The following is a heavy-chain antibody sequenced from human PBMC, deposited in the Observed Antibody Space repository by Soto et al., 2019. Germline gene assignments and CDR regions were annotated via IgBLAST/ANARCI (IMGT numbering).Heavy chain of an antibody. D-gene: IGHD3-22*01. V-gene: IGHV4-4*02. Sequence: QVQLQESGPGLVRPSGALSVTCAVSGDSISRSHWWSWVRQSPGKGLEWIGEISHSGITNYNPSLKSRVTSSGDKSKNQLSLKLTSVTAADTAVYYCARVRYDRSGFDHWGQGTLVSVSS. CDR1: GDSISRSHW. J-gene: IGHJ4*02. CDR3: ARVRYDRSGFDH. CDR2: ISHSGIT.